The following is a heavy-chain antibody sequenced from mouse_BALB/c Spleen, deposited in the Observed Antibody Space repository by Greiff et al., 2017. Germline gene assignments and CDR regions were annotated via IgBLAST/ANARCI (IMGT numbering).Heavy chain of an antibody. J-gene: IGHJ2*01. CDR1: GYTFTSYW. CDR3: ARDRYDPYFDY. D-gene: IGHD2-14*01. V-gene: IGHV1-7*01. CDR2: INPSTGYT. Sequence: QVQLKESGAELAKPGASVKMSCKASGYTFTSYWMHWVKQRPGQGLEWIGYINPSTGYTEYNQKFKDKATLTADKSSSTAYMQLSSLTSEDSAVYYCARDRYDPYFDYWGQGTTLTVSS.